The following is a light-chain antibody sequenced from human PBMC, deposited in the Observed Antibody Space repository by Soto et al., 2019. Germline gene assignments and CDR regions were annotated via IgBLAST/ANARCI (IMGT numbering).Light chain of an antibody. CDR3: HQYGSSITWT. V-gene: IGKV3-20*01. CDR2: AAS. Sequence: EVVLTQSPGTVSLSPGERATLSCRASQSVTSNYLAGYQQKPGQAPRLLIYAASSRATGIPDRFSGSGSGTDFTLSISRLEPEDFAVYDCHQYGSSITWTFGQGTKVEIK. CDR1: QSVTSNY. J-gene: IGKJ1*01.